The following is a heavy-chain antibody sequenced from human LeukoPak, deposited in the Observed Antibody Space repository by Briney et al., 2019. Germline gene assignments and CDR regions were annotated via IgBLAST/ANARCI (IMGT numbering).Heavy chain of an antibody. CDR2: ISSSGSTI. Sequence: GGSLRLSCAASGFTFSDYYMSWIRQAPGKGLEWVSYISSSGSTIYYADSVKGRFTISRDNSKNTLYLQMDSLRAEDTAVYYCARGRGDCSGGSCYSELIPAGFDYWGQGTLVTVSS. D-gene: IGHD2-15*01. V-gene: IGHV3-11*04. CDR1: GFTFSDYY. CDR3: ARGRGDCSGGSCYSELIPAGFDY. J-gene: IGHJ4*02.